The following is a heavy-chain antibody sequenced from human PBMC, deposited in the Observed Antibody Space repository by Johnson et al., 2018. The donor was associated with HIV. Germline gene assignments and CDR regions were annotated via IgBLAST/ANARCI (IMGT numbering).Heavy chain of an antibody. V-gene: IGHV3-23*04. J-gene: IGHJ3*02. D-gene: IGHD7-27*01. CDR3: AKDQASVGTGEYAFDI. CDR2: ISGSGGST. Sequence: MLLVEYGGGLVQPGGSLRLSCAASGFSFGTYAMSWVRQAPGKGLQWVSGISGSGGSTYYADSVKGRFTLSRDNSKNTLYLQMNSLRAEDTAVYYCAKDQASVGTGEYAFDIWGQGTMVTVSS. CDR1: GFSFGTYA.